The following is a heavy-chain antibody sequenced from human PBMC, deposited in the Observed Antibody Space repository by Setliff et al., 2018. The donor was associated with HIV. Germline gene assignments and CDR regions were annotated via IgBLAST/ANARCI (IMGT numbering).Heavy chain of an antibody. Sequence: PGGSLRLSCAASGFTFTAHGMHWVRQAPDKGLEWVAFISYDENSEYYADSVKGRVTISRDNFRNTVDLQMNNLRPEDTAVYYCAKDGDYRSGDYDAFDIWGQGTMVTVS. D-gene: IGHD6-25*01. J-gene: IGHJ3*02. CDR1: GFTFTAHG. V-gene: IGHV3-30*02. CDR2: ISYDENSE. CDR3: AKDGDYRSGDYDAFDI.